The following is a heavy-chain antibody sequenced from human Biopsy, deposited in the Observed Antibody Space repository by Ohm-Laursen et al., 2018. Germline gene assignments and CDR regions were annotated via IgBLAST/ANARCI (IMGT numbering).Heavy chain of an antibody. CDR3: ATDADGYYTEFDF. CDR2: IVPILGTV. D-gene: IGHD5-24*01. J-gene: IGHJ4*02. V-gene: IGHV1-69*06. Sequence: AVKVSCKASGGPFTNHAFSWVRQAPGQGLEWLGGIVPILGTVNYAQRFQGRVALTADRSTGTAYMELNRLISDDTAVYYCATDADGYYTEFDFWGQGTLITVSS. CDR1: GGPFTNHA.